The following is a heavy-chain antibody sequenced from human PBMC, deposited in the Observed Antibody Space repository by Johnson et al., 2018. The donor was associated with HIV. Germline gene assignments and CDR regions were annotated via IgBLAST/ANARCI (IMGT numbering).Heavy chain of an antibody. J-gene: IGHJ3*02. CDR1: GITVSSNY. CDR3: ARVPWSLDAFDI. CDR2: ISYDGSNK. V-gene: IGHV3-30*03. Sequence: VQLVESGGDLVQPGGSLRLSCAASGITVSSNYMTWVRQAPGKGLEWVAVISYDGSNKYYAASVKGRFTISRDNSKNTLYLQMNSLRTEDTAVYYCARVPWSLDAFDIWGQGTMVTVSS. D-gene: IGHD2-15*01.